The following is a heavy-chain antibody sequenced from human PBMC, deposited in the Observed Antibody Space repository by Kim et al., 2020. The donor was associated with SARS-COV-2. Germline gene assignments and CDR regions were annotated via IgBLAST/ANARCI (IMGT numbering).Heavy chain of an antibody. D-gene: IGHD1-1*01. J-gene: IGHJ4*02. CDR3: ATNPRTGSANLFDN. V-gene: IGHV1-3*01. Sequence: SHRCQGRVTITRDTSASTVYMELSSLRSEDTAVYYCATNPRTGSANLFDNWGQGTLVTVSS.